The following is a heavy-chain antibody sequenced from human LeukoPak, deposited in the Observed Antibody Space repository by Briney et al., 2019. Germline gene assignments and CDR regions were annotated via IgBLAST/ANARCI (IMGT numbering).Heavy chain of an antibody. Sequence: SETLSLTCTVSGGSISSSSYYWGWIRQPPGKGLEWIGSIYYSGSTYYNPSLKSRVTISVDTSKNQFSLKLSSVTAADTAVYYCAGYIVLMVYAHPFFDYWGQGTLVTVSS. CDR1: GGSISSSSYY. CDR3: AGYIVLMVYAHPFFDY. V-gene: IGHV4-39*01. CDR2: IYYSGST. J-gene: IGHJ4*02. D-gene: IGHD2-8*01.